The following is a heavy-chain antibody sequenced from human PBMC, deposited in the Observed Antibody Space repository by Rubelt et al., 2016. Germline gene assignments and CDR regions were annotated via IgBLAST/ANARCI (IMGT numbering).Heavy chain of an antibody. Sequence: QVQLQESGPGLVKPSETLSLTCTVSGYSISSGYYWGWIRQPPGKGLEWIGSIYHSGSTYYNPFLKCRCTISVGESKDQLSRKLSFVTAADTAVYYCARVDYYDSSCYYSYYFDYWGQGTLVTVSS. CDR2: IYHSGST. V-gene: IGHV4-38-2*02. J-gene: IGHJ4*02. CDR3: ARVDYYDSSCYYSYYFDY. CDR1: GYSISSGYY. D-gene: IGHD3-22*01.